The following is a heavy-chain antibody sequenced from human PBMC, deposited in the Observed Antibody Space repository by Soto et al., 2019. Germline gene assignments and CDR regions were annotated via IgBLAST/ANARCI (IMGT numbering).Heavy chain of an antibody. V-gene: IGHV1-69*12. Sequence: QVQLVQSGAEVKKPGSSVKVSCKASGGTFSSYTISWVRQAPGQGLEWMGGIIPTFGTADYAQKFQGRVTITADESTSTGYMELSSLSSEDTALYYCARPPWGAACNYYGMDVWGQGTAVTVSS. CDR2: IIPTFGTA. CDR3: ARPPWGAACNYYGMDV. J-gene: IGHJ6*02. D-gene: IGHD3-16*01. CDR1: GGTFSSYT.